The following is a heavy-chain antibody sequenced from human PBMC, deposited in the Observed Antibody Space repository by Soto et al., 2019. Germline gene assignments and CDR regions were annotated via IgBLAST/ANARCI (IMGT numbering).Heavy chain of an antibody. CDR3: ARGGGHRYYYYYYGMDV. Sequence: NPSETLSLTCAVYGGSFSGYYWNWIRQPPGKGLEWIGEINHSGSTNYNPSLKSRGTISVDTSKNQFSLKLSSVTAADTAVYYCARGGGHRYYYYYYGMDVWGQGTRVTVSS. D-gene: IGHD3-10*01. J-gene: IGHJ6*02. V-gene: IGHV4-34*01. CDR2: INHSGST. CDR1: GGSFSGYY.